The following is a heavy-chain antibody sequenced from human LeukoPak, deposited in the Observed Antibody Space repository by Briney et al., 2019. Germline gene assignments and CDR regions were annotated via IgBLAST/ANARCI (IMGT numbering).Heavy chain of an antibody. J-gene: IGHJ3*02. Sequence: GESLKISCKGSGFTFTNYWIGWVRQMPGKGLEWMGIIYPGDSDTRYSPSFQGQVTISADKSISTAYLQWSSLKAPDTAMYYCARPQVFGGPRVGFDIWGQGTMVTVSS. CDR3: ARPQVFGGPRVGFDI. CDR2: IYPGDSDT. CDR1: GFTFTNYW. V-gene: IGHV5-51*01. D-gene: IGHD3-10*02.